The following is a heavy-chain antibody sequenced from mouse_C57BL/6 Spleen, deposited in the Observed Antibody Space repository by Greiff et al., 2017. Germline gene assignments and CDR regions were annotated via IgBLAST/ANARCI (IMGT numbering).Heavy chain of an antibody. Sequence: VQLQQSGPGLVQPSQTLSITCTVSGFSLTSYGVHWVRQSPGQGLEWLGVIWRGGSTDYNAAFMSRLSITKDNSKSQVFVKMNSLQADDTAIYYCAKAYYGRSPHWYFDVWGTGTTVTVSS. V-gene: IGHV2-5*01. CDR2: IWRGGST. CDR1: GFSLTSYG. CDR3: AKAYYGRSPHWYFDV. D-gene: IGHD1-1*01. J-gene: IGHJ1*03.